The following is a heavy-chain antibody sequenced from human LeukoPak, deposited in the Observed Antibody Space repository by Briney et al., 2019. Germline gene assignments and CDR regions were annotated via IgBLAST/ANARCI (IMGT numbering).Heavy chain of an antibody. Sequence: GGSLRLSCAASGFTFSSYAMHWVRQAPGKGLEYVSAISSNGGSTYYADSVKGRFTISRDNSKNTLYLQMGSLRAEDMAVYYCARGVPAGGAFDIWGQGTMVTVSS. CDR1: GFTFSSYA. D-gene: IGHD2-2*01. CDR2: ISSNGGST. V-gene: IGHV3-64*02. J-gene: IGHJ3*02. CDR3: ARGVPAGGAFDI.